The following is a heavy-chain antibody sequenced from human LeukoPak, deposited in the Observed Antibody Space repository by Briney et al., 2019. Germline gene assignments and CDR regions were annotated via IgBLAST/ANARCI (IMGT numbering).Heavy chain of an antibody. Sequence: GGSPRLSCAASGFTFSSYSMNWVRQAPGKGLEWVSSISSSSSYIYYADSVKGRFTISRDNAKNSLYLQMSSLRAEDTAVYYCARDGTAVFGAWGQGTLVTVSS. CDR2: ISSSSSYI. CDR1: GFTFSSYS. V-gene: IGHV3-21*01. J-gene: IGHJ5*02. D-gene: IGHD3-3*01. CDR3: ARDGTAVFGA.